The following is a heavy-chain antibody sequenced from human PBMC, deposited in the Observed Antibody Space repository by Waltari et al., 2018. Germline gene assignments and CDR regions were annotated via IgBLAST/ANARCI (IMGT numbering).Heavy chain of an antibody. CDR1: GGSISSYY. Sequence: QVQLQESGPGLVKPSETLSLTCTVSGGSISSYYWSWIRQPAGKGLAWIGRIYTSGSTTKYPSLKSGVTRSVATSKNQFSLKLGSVTAADTAVYYGARDVDTAMVTTDVWGKGTTVTVSS. CDR3: ARDVDTAMVTTDV. CDR2: IYTSGST. V-gene: IGHV4-4*07. J-gene: IGHJ6*04. D-gene: IGHD5-18*01.